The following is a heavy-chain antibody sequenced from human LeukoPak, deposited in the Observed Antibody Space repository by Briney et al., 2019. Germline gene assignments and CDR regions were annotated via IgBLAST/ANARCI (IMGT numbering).Heavy chain of an antibody. Sequence: GGSLRLSCAASGFTFSNAWMSWVRQAPGKGLEWVGRIKSKTDGGTTDYAAPVKGRFTISRDDSKNTLYLQMNSLKTEDTAVYYCTTEDPAEYCSRTSCASIDYWGQGTLVTVSS. D-gene: IGHD2-2*01. CDR1: GFTFSNAW. CDR2: IKSKTDGGTT. V-gene: IGHV3-15*01. J-gene: IGHJ4*02. CDR3: TTEDPAEYCSRTSCASIDY.